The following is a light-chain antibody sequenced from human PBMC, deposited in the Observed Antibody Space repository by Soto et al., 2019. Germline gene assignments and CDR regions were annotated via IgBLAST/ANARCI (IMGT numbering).Light chain of an antibody. CDR3: AAWDDSLNGYV. Sequence: QSVLTQPPSASGTPGQRVTIFCSGSSSNIGSNTVNWYQQLPGTAPKLLSYSNNQRPSGVPDRFSGSKSGTSASLAISGLQSEDEADYYCAAWDDSLNGYVFGTGTKLTVL. CDR2: SNN. J-gene: IGLJ1*01. V-gene: IGLV1-44*01. CDR1: SSNIGSNT.